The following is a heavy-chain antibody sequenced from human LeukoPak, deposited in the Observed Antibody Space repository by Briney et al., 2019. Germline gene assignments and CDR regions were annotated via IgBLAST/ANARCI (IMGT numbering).Heavy chain of an antibody. Sequence: GASVKVSCKASGYTFISYGISWVRQAPGQGLEWMGWISAYNGNTNYAQKLQGRVTMTTDTSTSTAYMELRSLRSDDTAVYYCAIPTPLIAAAGYYYYMDVWGKGTTVTVSS. V-gene: IGHV1-18*01. CDR3: AIPTPLIAAAGYYYYMDV. CDR2: ISAYNGNT. CDR1: GYTFISYG. J-gene: IGHJ6*03. D-gene: IGHD6-13*01.